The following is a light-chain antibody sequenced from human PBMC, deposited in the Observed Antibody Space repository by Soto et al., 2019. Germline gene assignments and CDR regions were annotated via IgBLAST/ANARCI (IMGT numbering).Light chain of an antibody. CDR3: QQYYKRPLT. CDR2: DAS. CDR1: QDIKNY. V-gene: IGKV1-33*01. Sequence: DIQMTQSPSSLSASVGDRVTITCQASQDIKNYLNWYQQKTGKAPKLLIYDASDLETGVPSRFSGTGCGGNVAVTINSPQPEDIRTYYCQQYYKRPLTVVVGTKGDIK. J-gene: IGKJ4*01.